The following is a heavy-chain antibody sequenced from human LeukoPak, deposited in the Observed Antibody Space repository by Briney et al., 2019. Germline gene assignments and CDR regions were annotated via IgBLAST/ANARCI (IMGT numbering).Heavy chain of an antibody. V-gene: IGHV3-30*14. CDR3: ARGNPGIAAA. CDR2: VSYDGSYK. CDR1: GFTFSKFA. J-gene: IGHJ5*02. Sequence: GGSLRLSCAAAGFTFSKFAMHWVRQAPGKGLEWVAVVSYDGSYKYYADSVKGRFTISRDNSKNTLYLQMNSLRAEDTAVYYCARGNPGIAAAWGQGTLVTVSS. D-gene: IGHD6-25*01.